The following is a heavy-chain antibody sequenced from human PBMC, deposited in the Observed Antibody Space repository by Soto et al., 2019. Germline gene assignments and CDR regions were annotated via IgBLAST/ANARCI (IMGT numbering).Heavy chain of an antibody. V-gene: IGHV3-21*01. J-gene: IGHJ6*02. D-gene: IGHD3-10*01. CDR1: GFTFRTYT. Sequence: EVQLVESGGGLVKPGGSLRLSCISSGFTFRTYTMNWVRQAPGKGLEWVSGIRGFSPYTFYAESVKGRFTISRDNAKNSLYLQMNRLRAEDTAVYYCARDRGYDAHDYYYNPMDVWGQGTTVTVSS. CDR3: ARDRGYDAHDYYYNPMDV. CDR2: IRGFSPYT.